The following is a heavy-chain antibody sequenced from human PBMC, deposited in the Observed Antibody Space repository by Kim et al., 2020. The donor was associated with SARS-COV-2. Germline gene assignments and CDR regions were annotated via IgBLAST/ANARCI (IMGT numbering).Heavy chain of an antibody. Sequence: VKGRLTISRDDSKNTLYLQMNSLKSEDTAVYYCTTDRAYSDYDSSAPFDYWGQGTLVTVSS. CDR3: TTDRAYSDYDSSAPFDY. D-gene: IGHD5-12*01. V-gene: IGHV3-15*01. J-gene: IGHJ4*02.